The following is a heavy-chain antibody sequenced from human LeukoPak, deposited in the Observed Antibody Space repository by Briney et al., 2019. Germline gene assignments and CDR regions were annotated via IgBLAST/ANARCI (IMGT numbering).Heavy chain of an antibody. D-gene: IGHD6-19*01. CDR2: SNAAGSPV. J-gene: IGHJ4*02. CDR3: ARDRSLSVAGTFDF. CDR1: GFTFSNYR. V-gene: IGHV3-48*02. Sequence: RPGGSLRLTCTGSGFTFSNYRMNWVRQAPGKGLEGISYSNAAGSPVSYAESVQGRFTISRDNAKNSLYLEMNSLRDDDTAVYYCARDRSLSVAGTFDFWGQGSLVTVSS.